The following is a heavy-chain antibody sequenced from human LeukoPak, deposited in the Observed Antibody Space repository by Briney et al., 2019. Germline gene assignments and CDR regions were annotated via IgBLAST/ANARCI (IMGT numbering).Heavy chain of an antibody. CDR3: ARVHSGGDY. V-gene: IGHV1-18*04. CDR2: ISAYNGNT. D-gene: IGHD6-19*01. J-gene: IGHJ4*02. Sequence: ASVKVSCKASGYTFTGYYMHWVRQAPGQGLEWMGWISAYNGNTNYAQKLQGRVTMTTDTSTSTAYMELRSLRSDDTAVYYCARVHSGGDYWGQGTLVTVSS. CDR1: GYTFTGYY.